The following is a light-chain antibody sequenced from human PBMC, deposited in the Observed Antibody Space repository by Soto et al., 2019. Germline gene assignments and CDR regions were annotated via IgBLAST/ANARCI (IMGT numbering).Light chain of an antibody. CDR2: GAS. V-gene: IGKV3-15*01. CDR3: QQYDQWPIT. CDR1: QPVSDK. J-gene: IGKJ5*01. Sequence: EITLKPSPGTLSVSPGERATLSCLASQPVSDKLAWYQQKPGQAPRLLIYGASARALGIPARFSGSGSGTEFSFTVTSLQSEDFAVYYCQQYDQWPITFGQGTLLEIK.